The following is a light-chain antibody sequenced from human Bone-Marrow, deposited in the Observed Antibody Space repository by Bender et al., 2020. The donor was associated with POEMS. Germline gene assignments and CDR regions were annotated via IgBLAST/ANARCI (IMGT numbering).Light chain of an antibody. CDR1: SSDVGLYNY. J-gene: IGLJ1*01. Sequence: QSALTQPASVSGSPGQSITISCTGTSSDVGLYNYVSWYQQHPDKAPKLMIYEVTSRPSGVPDRFSGSKSGNTASLTVSGLQAEDEADYYCTAYTGNNNYVFGTGTKVTVL. V-gene: IGLV2-8*01. CDR3: TAYTGNNNYV. CDR2: EVT.